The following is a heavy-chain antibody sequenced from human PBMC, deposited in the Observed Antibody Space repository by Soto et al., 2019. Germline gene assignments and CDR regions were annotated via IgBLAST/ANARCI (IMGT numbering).Heavy chain of an antibody. J-gene: IGHJ4*02. D-gene: IGHD1-26*01. CDR1: GGSFSGYY. V-gene: IGHV4-34*01. CDR3: ARGLRSGSYYAKAGFDY. Sequence: SETLSLTCAVYGGSFSGYYWSWIRQPPGKGLEWFGEIIHSGSTNYNPSLKSRVTFSVDTSKIQFSLKLSFLPAADTFVYYCARGLRSGSYYAKAGFDYWGQGTLVTVSS. CDR2: IIHSGST.